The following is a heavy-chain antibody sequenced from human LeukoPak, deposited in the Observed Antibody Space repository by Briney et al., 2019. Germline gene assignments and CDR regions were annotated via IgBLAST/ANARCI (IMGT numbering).Heavy chain of an antibody. CDR1: GGTFSSYA. CDR3: ASPPDSSGYQRYFDY. Sequence: SVKVSCKASGGTFSSYAISWVRQAPGQGLEWMGGIIPIFGTANYVQKFQGRVTITADESTSTAYMELSSLRSEDTAVYYCASPPDSSGYQRYFDYWGQGTLVTVSS. D-gene: IGHD3-22*01. CDR2: IIPIFGTA. J-gene: IGHJ4*02. V-gene: IGHV1-69*13.